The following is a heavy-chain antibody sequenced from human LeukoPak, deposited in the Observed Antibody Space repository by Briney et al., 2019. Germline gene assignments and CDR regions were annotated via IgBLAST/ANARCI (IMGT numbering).Heavy chain of an antibody. Sequence: ASVKVSCKASGYTFTSYDINWVRQATGQGLEWMGWMNPNSGDTGYVQKFQGRVSMTRDTSITTAYMELSSLTSEDTAVYYCAKSNGYGLVDIWGQGTMVTVSS. CDR1: GYTFTSYD. CDR2: MNPNSGDT. J-gene: IGHJ3*02. D-gene: IGHD3-10*01. V-gene: IGHV1-8*01. CDR3: AKSNGYGLVDI.